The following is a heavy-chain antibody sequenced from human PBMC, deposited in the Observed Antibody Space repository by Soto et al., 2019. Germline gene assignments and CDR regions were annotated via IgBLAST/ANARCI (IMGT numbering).Heavy chain of an antibody. Sequence: SVKVSCKASGGTFSSYAISWVRQAPGQGLEWMGGIIPIFGTANYAQKFQGRVTITADESTSTAYMELSSLRSEDTAVYYCARXGLGYCSSTSCDNWFDPWGQGTLVTVSS. V-gene: IGHV1-69*13. J-gene: IGHJ5*02. CDR1: GGTFSSYA. D-gene: IGHD2-2*01. CDR2: IIPIFGTA. CDR3: ARXGLGYCSSTSCDNWFDP.